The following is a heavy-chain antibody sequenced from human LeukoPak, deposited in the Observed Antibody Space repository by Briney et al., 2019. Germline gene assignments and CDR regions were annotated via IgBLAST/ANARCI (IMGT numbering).Heavy chain of an antibody. D-gene: IGHD4-17*01. CDR2: ISGSGAST. Sequence: PGGSLRLSCAASGFTFSTYGMSWVRQAPGKGLEWVSSISGSGASTYYADSVKGRFTISRDNSKNTLYLQMNRLRAEDTAVYYCAKVLQLYGDFDYWGQGTLVTVSS. V-gene: IGHV3-23*01. CDR1: GFTFSTYG. J-gene: IGHJ4*02. CDR3: AKVLQLYGDFDY.